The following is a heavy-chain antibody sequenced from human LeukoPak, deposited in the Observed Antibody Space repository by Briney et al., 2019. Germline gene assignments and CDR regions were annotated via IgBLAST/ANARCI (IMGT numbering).Heavy chain of an antibody. V-gene: IGHV3-7*01. CDR2: IKEDGSEK. CDR1: GFTFSRYW. Sequence: PGGSRRLSCAGSGFTFSRYWMSWVRQAPGKGLEWVANIKEDGSEKYYVDSVKGRFTISRDNGKNSLYLQMNSLRAEDTAVYYCARRGYSFGLAPWGQGTLVTVSS. CDR3: ARRGYSFGLAP. J-gene: IGHJ5*02. D-gene: IGHD5-18*01.